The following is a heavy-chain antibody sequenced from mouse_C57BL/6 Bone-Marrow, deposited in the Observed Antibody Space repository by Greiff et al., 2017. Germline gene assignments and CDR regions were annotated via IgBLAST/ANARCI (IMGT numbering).Heavy chain of an antibody. CDR3: AKNSGGYDPYAMDY. CDR1: GFSLTSYG. D-gene: IGHD2-2*01. V-gene: IGHV2-5*01. Sequence: QVQLKQSGPGLVQPSQSLSITCTVSGFSLTSYGVHWVRQSPGKGLEWLGVLWRGGSTDYNAAFMSRLSITKDNSKNQVFFKMNSLQADDTAIYYCAKNSGGYDPYAMDYWGQGTSVTVSS. J-gene: IGHJ4*01. CDR2: LWRGGST.